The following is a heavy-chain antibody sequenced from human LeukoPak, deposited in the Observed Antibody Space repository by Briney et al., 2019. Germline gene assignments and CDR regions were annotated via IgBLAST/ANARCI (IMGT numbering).Heavy chain of an antibody. CDR1: GFTFSSYG. D-gene: IGHD3-22*01. CDR3: ARGWYYDSSAYALDY. V-gene: IGHV3-33*01. Sequence: PGRSLRLSCAASGFTFSSYGMHCVRQAPGKGREWVAVIWHDGSNKYYADSLKVRFTISRDNSRNTLYLQMNRLRAEDTAVYYYARGWYYDSSAYALDYWGQGTLVTVSS. CDR2: IWHDGSNK. J-gene: IGHJ4*02.